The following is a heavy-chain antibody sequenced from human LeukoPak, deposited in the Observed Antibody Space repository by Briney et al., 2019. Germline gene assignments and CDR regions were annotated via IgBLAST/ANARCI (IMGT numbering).Heavy chain of an antibody. J-gene: IGHJ3*02. V-gene: IGHV2-70*11. CDR3: ARLYYYDSSGYLWDAFDI. D-gene: IGHD3-22*01. CDR2: IDWDDDK. CDR1: GFSLSTSGMC. Sequence: SGPTLVNPTQTLTLTCTFSGFSLSTSGMCVSWIRQPPGKALEWLARIDWDDDKYYSTSLKTRLTISKDTSKNQVVLTMTNMDPVDTATYYCARLYYYDSSGYLWDAFDIWGQGTMVTVSS.